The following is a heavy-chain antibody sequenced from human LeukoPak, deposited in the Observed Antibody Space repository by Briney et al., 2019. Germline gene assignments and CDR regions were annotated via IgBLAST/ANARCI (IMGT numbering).Heavy chain of an antibody. D-gene: IGHD1-26*01. Sequence: ASVTVSCKASGGTFSSYAISWVRQAPGQGLEWMGGIIPIFGTANYAQKFQGRVTITADKSTSKAYMELSSLRSEDTAVYYCAKRSNSYWGSWFDPWGQGTLVTVSS. J-gene: IGHJ5*02. CDR2: IIPIFGTA. CDR3: AKRSNSYWGSWFDP. V-gene: IGHV1-69*06. CDR1: GGTFSSYA.